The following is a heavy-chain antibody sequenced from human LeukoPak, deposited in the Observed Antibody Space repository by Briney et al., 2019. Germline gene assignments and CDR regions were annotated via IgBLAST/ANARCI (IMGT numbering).Heavy chain of an antibody. Sequence: PSETLSLTCAVYGGSFSGYYWSWIRQPPGKGLEWIGEINHSGSTNYNPSLKRRVTISVDTSKNQFSLKLSSVTAADTAVYYCARRRSYSSGWRTIDYWGQGTLVTVSS. D-gene: IGHD6-19*01. CDR3: ARRRSYSSGWRTIDY. J-gene: IGHJ4*02. V-gene: IGHV4-34*01. CDR2: INHSGST. CDR1: GGSFSGYY.